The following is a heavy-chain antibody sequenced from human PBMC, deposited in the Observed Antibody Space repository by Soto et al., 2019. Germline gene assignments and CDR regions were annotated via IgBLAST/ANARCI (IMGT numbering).Heavy chain of an antibody. Sequence: SETLSLTCTVSGGSISSSSYYWGWIRQPPGKGLEWIGSIYYSGSTYYNPSLKSRVTISVDTSKNQFSLKLSSVTAADTAVYYCARHIVVVAAITAFDIWGQGTMVTVSS. D-gene: IGHD2-15*01. CDR3: ARHIVVVAAITAFDI. V-gene: IGHV4-39*01. CDR1: GGSISSSSYY. CDR2: IYYSGST. J-gene: IGHJ3*02.